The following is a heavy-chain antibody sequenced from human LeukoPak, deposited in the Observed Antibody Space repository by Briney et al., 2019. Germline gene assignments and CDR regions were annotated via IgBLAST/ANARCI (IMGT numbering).Heavy chain of an antibody. J-gene: IGHJ4*02. CDR1: GVSISSGGYS. V-gene: IGHV4-30-2*01. CDR2: IYHSGST. CDR3: ARGGSYGDFDY. Sequence: PSETLSPTCAVSGVSISSGGYSWSWIRQPPGKGLEWIGYIYHSGSTYYNPSLKSRVTISVDRSKNQFSLKLSSVTAADTAVYYCARGGSYGDFDYWGQGTLVTVSS. D-gene: IGHD4-17*01.